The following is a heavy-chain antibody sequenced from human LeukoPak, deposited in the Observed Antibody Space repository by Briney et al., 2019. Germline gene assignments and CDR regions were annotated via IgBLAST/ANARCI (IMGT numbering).Heavy chain of an antibody. J-gene: IGHJ4*02. CDR1: VGSFSDYY. CDR2: INHSGST. D-gene: IGHD5-12*01. V-gene: IGHV4-34*01. Sequence: SETLSLTCAVYVGSFSDYYWTWLRQSPGKGLEWIGEINHSGSTNYNPSLKSRVTISVDTSKNQFSLKLSSVTAADTAVYYCARGRVDIADYWGQGTLVTVSS. CDR3: ARGRVDIADY.